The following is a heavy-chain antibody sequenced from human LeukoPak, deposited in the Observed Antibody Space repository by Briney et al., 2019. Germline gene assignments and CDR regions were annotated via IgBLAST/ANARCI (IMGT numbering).Heavy chain of an antibody. CDR2: IYSRVT. D-gene: IGHD2-21*02. V-gene: IGHV4-4*07. J-gene: IGHJ4*02. Sequence: PSETLSLTCTVSGGSISNYYLSWIRQPAGKGLEWIGRIYSRVTTYNPSLKSRVTMSADTSRNHVSLTLNSVTAADTAVYYCARGGFGVVTAIFDYWGQGILVTVSS. CDR1: GGSISNYY. CDR3: ARGGFGVVTAIFDY.